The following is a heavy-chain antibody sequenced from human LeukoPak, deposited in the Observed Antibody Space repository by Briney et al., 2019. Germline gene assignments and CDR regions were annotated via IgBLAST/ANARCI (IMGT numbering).Heavy chain of an antibody. CDR2: IRYDGTSK. CDR1: GFTFSSYA. V-gene: IGHV3-30*02. CDR3: AKGQQQLIDY. J-gene: IGHJ4*02. Sequence: GGSLRLSCAASGFTFSSYAMHWVRQAPGKGLEWVAFIRYDGTSKYYADSVRGRFTIYRDNSKNTLYLQMNSLRAEDTAVYYCAKGQQQLIDYWGQGTLVTVSS. D-gene: IGHD6-13*01.